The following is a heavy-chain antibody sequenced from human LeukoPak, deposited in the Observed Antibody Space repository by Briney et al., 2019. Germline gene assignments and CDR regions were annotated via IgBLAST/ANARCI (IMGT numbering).Heavy chain of an antibody. Sequence: SETLSLTCTVSGGSISSYYWSWIRQPPAKGLEWIGYIYYSGSTNYNPSLKSRVTISVDTSKNQFSLKLSSVTAADTAVYYCARTSGYSGYYFDYWGQGTLVTVSS. J-gene: IGHJ4*02. CDR3: ARTSGYSGYYFDY. D-gene: IGHD5-12*01. CDR2: IYYSGST. V-gene: IGHV4-59*01. CDR1: GGSISSYY.